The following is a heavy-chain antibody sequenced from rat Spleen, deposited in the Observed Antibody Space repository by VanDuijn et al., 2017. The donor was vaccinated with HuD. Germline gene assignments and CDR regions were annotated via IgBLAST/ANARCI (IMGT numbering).Heavy chain of an antibody. Sequence: EVKLVESGGGPVQPGRSLKVSCGASGFNFNDYWMGWVRQAPGKGLEWIGEINQDSRKMNYGPSLKDKFTISRDNAKNTLYLQMSNLRSDDTAIYYCERARHLRYFDYWGQGVMVTVYS. V-gene: IGHV4-2*01. CDR2: INQDSRKM. CDR3: ERARHLRYFDY. D-gene: IGHD2-1*01. J-gene: IGHJ2*01. CDR1: GFNFNDYW.